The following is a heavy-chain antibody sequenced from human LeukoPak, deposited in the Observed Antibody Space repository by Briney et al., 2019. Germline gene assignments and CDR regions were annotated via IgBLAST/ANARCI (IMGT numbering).Heavy chain of an antibody. Sequence: GGSLRLSCAASGFTFSSYSMNWVRQAPGKGLEWVSYIHSGSSIIYYADSVKGRFTISRDNAKNSLYLQMDSLTAEDTAVYYCARRIEYWGQGPLVTVSS. CDR1: GFTFSSYS. V-gene: IGHV3-48*01. J-gene: IGHJ4*02. CDR2: IHSGSSII. CDR3: ARRIEY.